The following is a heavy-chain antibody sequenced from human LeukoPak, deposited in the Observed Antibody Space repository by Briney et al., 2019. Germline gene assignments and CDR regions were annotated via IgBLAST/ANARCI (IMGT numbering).Heavy chain of an antibody. Sequence: PGGSLRLSCTTSEFTFSSYAMGWVRQAPGKGLEWVSIISGSGGTTYYADSVKGRFTISKDNSKNMLYLQMNSQTAEDTAVYYCAKGVSVAGTLEYFHHWGQGTLVTVSS. CDR1: EFTFSSYA. D-gene: IGHD6-19*01. CDR3: AKGVSVAGTLEYFHH. V-gene: IGHV3-23*01. CDR2: ISGSGGTT. J-gene: IGHJ1*01.